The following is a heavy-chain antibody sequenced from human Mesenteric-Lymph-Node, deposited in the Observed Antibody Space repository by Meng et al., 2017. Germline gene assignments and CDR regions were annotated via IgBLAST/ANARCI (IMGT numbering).Heavy chain of an antibody. D-gene: IGHD3-22*01. V-gene: IGHV1-18*01. CDR3: ARVSDDYDRTGYYNFDY. CDR2: ISAYNGNT. Sequence: QGRLGQCGAEGKKQGGSRKVAGKASCYTFTNYGISWVRQAPGQGLEWMGWISAYNGNTNYAQKLQGRVTMTTDTSMSTAYMELRSLRSDDTAVYYCARVSDDYDRTGYYNFDYWGQGTLVTVSS. CDR1: CYTFTNYG. J-gene: IGHJ4*02.